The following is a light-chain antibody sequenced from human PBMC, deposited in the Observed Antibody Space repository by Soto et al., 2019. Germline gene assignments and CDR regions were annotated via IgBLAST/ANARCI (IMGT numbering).Light chain of an antibody. CDR1: QVIKNY. V-gene: IGKV1-27*01. Sequence: MIQLGGSRITYIGDRVTITCRASQVIKNYLAWYQQKPGETPKLLIYAASTLESGIPPRFSGSGYGTEFTLTISNLQPEDVATYYCQKYNTPPLPFGGRTNLDI. CDR3: QKYNTPPLP. CDR2: AAS. J-gene: IGKJ4*01.